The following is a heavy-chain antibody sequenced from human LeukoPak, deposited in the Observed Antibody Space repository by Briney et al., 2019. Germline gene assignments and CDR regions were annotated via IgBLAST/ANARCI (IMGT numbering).Heavy chain of an antibody. D-gene: IGHD3-10*01. CDR2: IFPGDSDI. Sequence: GESLKISCKGSGYSFSNYWIGWVRQMPGKGLERMGIIFPGDSDIRYSPSFQGQVTISVDKSITTAYLQWSSLEASGTATYYCARRGRGGSGSLYYFDYWGQGTLVTVSS. J-gene: IGHJ4*02. CDR3: ARRGRGGSGSLYYFDY. V-gene: IGHV5-51*01. CDR1: GYSFSNYW.